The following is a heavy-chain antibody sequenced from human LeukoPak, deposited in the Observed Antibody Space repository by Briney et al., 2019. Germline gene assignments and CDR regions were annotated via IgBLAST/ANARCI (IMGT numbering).Heavy chain of an antibody. CDR3: ARTRAPRGYSYGYNY. J-gene: IGHJ4*02. V-gene: IGHV1-2*02. Sequence: GASVKVSCKASGYTFTGYYMHWVRQAPGRGLEWMGWINPNSGGTNYAQKFQGRVTMTRDTSISTAYMELSRLRSDDTAVYYCARTRAPRGYSYGYNYWGQGTLVTVSS. CDR1: GYTFTGYY. D-gene: IGHD5-18*01. CDR2: INPNSGGT.